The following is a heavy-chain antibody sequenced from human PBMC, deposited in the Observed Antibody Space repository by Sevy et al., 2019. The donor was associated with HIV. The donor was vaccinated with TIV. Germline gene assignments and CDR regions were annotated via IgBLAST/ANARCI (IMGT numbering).Heavy chain of an antibody. CDR3: AKDLWALYSGYGAFDY. D-gene: IGHD5-12*01. CDR1: GFTFSSYG. CDR2: IRYDGSNK. J-gene: IGHJ4*02. Sequence: GGSLRLSCAASGFTFSSYGMHWVRQAPGKGLEWVAFIRYDGSNKYYADSVKGRFTTSRDNSKNTLYLQMNSLRAEDTAVYYCAKDLWALYSGYGAFDYWGQGTLVTVSS. V-gene: IGHV3-30*02.